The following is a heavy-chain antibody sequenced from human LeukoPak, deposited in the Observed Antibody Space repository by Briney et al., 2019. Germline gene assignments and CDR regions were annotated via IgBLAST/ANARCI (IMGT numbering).Heavy chain of an antibody. V-gene: IGHV3-30-3*01. CDR3: ARDGTEGAIFGVVDY. D-gene: IGHD3-3*01. CDR1: GFTFSSYA. J-gene: IGHJ4*02. CDR2: ISYDGSNK. Sequence: PGGSLRLSCSASGFTFSSYAMHWVRQAPGKGLEWVAVISYDGSNKYYADSVKGRFTISRDNSKNTLYLQMNSLRAEDTAVYYCARDGTEGAIFGVVDYWGQGTLVTVSS.